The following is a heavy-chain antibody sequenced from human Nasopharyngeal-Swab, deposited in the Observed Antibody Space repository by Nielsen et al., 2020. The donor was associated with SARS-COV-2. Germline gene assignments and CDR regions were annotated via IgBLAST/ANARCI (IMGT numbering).Heavy chain of an antibody. CDR2: INTNTGKP. D-gene: IGHD2-2*01. CDR1: GGTFSSYA. Sequence: ASVKVSCKASGGTFSSYAISWLRQAPGQGLEWMGWINTNTGKPTYAPGFTGRFVFSLDTSVTTTYLQISSLEAEDTAVYYCARAQGRYNWFDPWGQGTLVTVSS. J-gene: IGHJ5*02. V-gene: IGHV7-4-1*02. CDR3: ARAQGRYNWFDP.